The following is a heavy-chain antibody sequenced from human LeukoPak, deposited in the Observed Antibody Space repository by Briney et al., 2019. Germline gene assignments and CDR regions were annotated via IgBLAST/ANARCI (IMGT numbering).Heavy chain of an antibody. V-gene: IGHV3-48*01. D-gene: IGHD3-3*01. CDR3: ARESGSRNYDFWSGYYDYYYYYMDV. CDR1: GFTFSSYS. J-gene: IGHJ6*03. CDR2: ISSSSSTI. Sequence: GGSLRLSCAASGFTFSSYSMNWVRQAPGKGLEWVSYISSSSSTIYYADSVKGRFTTSRDNAKNSLYLQMNSLRAEDTAVYYCARESGSRNYDFWSGYYDYYYYYMDVWGKGTTVTVSS.